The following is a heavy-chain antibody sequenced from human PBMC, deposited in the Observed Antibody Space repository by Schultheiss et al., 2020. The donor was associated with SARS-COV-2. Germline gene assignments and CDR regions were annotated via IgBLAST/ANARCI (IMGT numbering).Heavy chain of an antibody. CDR3: ARQQSWGSTHLDY. CDR1: GGSISSGGYS. J-gene: IGHJ4*02. Sequence: SQTLSLTCAVSGGSISSGGYSWSWIRQPPGKGLEWIGYIYHSGSTYYNPSLKSRVTISVDRSKNQFSLKLSSVTAADTAMYYCARQQSWGSTHLDYWGQGTLVTVSS. D-gene: IGHD3-10*01. V-gene: IGHV4-30-2*01. CDR2: IYHSGST.